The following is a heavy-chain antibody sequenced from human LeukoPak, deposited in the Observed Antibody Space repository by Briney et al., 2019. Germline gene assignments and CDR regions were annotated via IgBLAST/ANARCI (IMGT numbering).Heavy chain of an antibody. CDR2: IYHSGST. D-gene: IGHD2-2*01. J-gene: IGHJ3*02. CDR1: GGSISSYY. V-gene: IGHV4-4*07. Sequence: SETLSLTCSVSGGSISSYYWRWLRQPAGKGLEWVGRIYHSGSTNYNPSLKSRVTMSVDTSKNQFSLKMTSVTAADTAVYYCARDSYCSTTSCYDALEIWGQGTTVTVSS. CDR3: ARDSYCSTTSCYDALEI.